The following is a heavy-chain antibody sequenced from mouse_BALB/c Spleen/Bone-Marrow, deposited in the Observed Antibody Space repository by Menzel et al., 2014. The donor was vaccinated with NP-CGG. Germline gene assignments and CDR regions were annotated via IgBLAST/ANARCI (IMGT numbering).Heavy chain of an antibody. J-gene: IGHJ2*01. D-gene: IGHD3-2*02. V-gene: IGHV2-9-2*01. CDR1: GFSLTSYD. CDR3: VRDRRLGLDY. CDR2: IWTGGGT. Sequence: VKLEESGPGLVAPSQSLSITCTVSGFSLTSYDISWIRQPPGKGLEWLGVIWTGGGTNYNSAFMSRLSISKDNSKSQVFLKMNSLQTGDTAIYYCVRDRRLGLDYWGQGTTLTVSS.